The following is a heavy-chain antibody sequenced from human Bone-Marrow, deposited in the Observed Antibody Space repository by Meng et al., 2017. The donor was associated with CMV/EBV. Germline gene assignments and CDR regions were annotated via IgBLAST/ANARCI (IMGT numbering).Heavy chain of an antibody. CDR3: ARDRLVSWFDP. J-gene: IGHJ5*02. CDR1: GYIFTSYY. CDR2: INPSGGST. D-gene: IGHD6-19*01. V-gene: IGHV1-46*01. Sequence: SCKASGYIFTSYYMHWVRQAPGQGLEWMGIINPSGGSTSYAQKFQGRVTMTRDTSTSTVYMELSSLRSEDTAVYYCARDRLVSWFDPWGQGTLVTVSS.